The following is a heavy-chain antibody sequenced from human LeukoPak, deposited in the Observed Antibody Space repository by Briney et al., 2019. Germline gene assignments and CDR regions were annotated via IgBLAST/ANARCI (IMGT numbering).Heavy chain of an antibody. Sequence: GGSLRLSCAASGFTFSSYEMNWVRQAPGKGLEWVSYISSSGSTIYYADSVKGRFTISRDNAKNSLYLRMNSLRAEDTAVYYCASSGYYYASSYYFDYWGQGTLVTVSS. D-gene: IGHD3-22*01. CDR3: ASSGYYYASSYYFDY. CDR2: ISSSGSTI. J-gene: IGHJ4*02. CDR1: GFTFSSYE. V-gene: IGHV3-48*03.